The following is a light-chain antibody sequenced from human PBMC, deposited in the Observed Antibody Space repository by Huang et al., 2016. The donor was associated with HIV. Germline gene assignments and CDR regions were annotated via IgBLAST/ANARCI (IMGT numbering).Light chain of an antibody. CDR2: GAS. Sequence: VMTQSPVTLSVSPGERATLSCRASQNVSSDLAWYQQRPGHPPSLLMYGASTRATGLPARFSGSGSGTEFTLTISSLQSEDFAVYYCQQYNKWPLFTFGPGTKVDIK. J-gene: IGKJ3*01. V-gene: IGKV3-15*01. CDR3: QQYNKWPLFT. CDR1: QNVSSD.